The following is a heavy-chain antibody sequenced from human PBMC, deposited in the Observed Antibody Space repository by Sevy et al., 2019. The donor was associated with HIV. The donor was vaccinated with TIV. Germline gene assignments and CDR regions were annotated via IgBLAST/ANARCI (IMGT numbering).Heavy chain of an antibody. CDR2: ISYDGSDK. V-gene: IGHV3-30-3*01. J-gene: IGHJ6*02. CDR3: ARPRANYVDHYFFYAMDV. CDR1: GFAFSNYYA. D-gene: IGHD3-16*01. Sequence: GGSLRLSCVASGFAFSNYYAMHWVRQAPGKGLECVALISYDGSDKYYAYSVKGRFTISRDNFKNPLFLQMNSLTTEDTAVYYCARPRANYVDHYFFYAMDVWGQGTTVTVSS.